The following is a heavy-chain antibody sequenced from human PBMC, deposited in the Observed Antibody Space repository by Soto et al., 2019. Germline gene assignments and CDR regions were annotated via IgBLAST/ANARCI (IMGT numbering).Heavy chain of an antibody. J-gene: IGHJ4*02. Sequence: ASVKVSCKASGYTFTSYAMHWVRQAPGQRLEWMGWINAGNGNTKYSQKFQGRVTITRDTSASTAYMELSSLRSEDTAVYYCARLYYDILTGYYTFDYWGQGTLVTVSS. CDR1: GYTFTSYA. CDR2: INAGNGNT. CDR3: ARLYYDILTGYYTFDY. V-gene: IGHV1-3*01. D-gene: IGHD3-9*01.